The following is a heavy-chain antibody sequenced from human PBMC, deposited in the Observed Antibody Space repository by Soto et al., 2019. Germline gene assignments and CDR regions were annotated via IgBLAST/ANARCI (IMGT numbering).Heavy chain of an antibody. D-gene: IGHD3-3*01. CDR3: ARDVPYYDFWSGYYESKTYYFDY. J-gene: IGHJ4*02. Sequence: GGSLRLSCAASGFTFSSYSMNWVRQAPGKGLEWVSSISSSSSYIYYADSVKGRFTISRDNAKNSLYLQMNSLRAEDTAVYYCARDVPYYDFWSGYYESKTYYFDYWGQGTLVTVSS. CDR1: GFTFSSYS. V-gene: IGHV3-21*01. CDR2: ISSSSSYI.